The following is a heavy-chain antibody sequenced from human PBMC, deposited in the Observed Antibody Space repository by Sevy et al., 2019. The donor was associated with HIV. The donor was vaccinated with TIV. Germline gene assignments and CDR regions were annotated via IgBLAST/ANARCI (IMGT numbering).Heavy chain of an antibody. J-gene: IGHJ4*02. D-gene: IGHD5-12*01. V-gene: IGHV3-7*01. CDR2: IKQDGSEK. Sequence: GGYLRLSCAASGFTFSSYWMNWVRQAPGKGLEWVANIKQDGSEKYYVDSVKGRFTISRDNAKNSLYLQMNSLRAEDTAVYYCAREVEMATTYFDYWGQGTLVTVSS. CDR3: AREVEMATTYFDY. CDR1: GFTFSSYW.